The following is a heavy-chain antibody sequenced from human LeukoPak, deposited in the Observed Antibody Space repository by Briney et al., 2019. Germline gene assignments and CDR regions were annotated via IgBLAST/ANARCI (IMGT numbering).Heavy chain of an antibody. Sequence: GWSLRLSCAASGFTFYSYWMHWVRQAPGKGLVWVSCSNGGGSTSNYADSVKGRFTISIDNAKNTLYLQMHSLRAEGTAVYYCARDEPTVTTGPPVGSWGQGTLVTVSS. D-gene: IGHD4-17*01. CDR3: ARDEPTVTTGPPVGS. J-gene: IGHJ4*02. CDR1: GFTFYSYW. V-gene: IGHV3-74*01. CDR2: SNGGGSTS.